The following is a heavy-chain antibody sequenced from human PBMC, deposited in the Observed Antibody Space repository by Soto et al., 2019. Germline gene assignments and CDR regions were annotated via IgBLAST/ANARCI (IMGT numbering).Heavy chain of an antibody. V-gene: IGHV3-23*01. D-gene: IGHD4-4*01. CDR1: GFTFSSYA. Sequence: GGSLRLSCAGSGFTFSSYAMTWVRQAPGKGLEWVSTLSDSGGHTYYADSVKGRFTISRDNSKNTLYLQMNSLRAEDTAVYYCAKDRDDYRNYVFDYWGQGTLVTVSS. CDR2: LSDSGGHT. J-gene: IGHJ4*02. CDR3: AKDRDDYRNYVFDY.